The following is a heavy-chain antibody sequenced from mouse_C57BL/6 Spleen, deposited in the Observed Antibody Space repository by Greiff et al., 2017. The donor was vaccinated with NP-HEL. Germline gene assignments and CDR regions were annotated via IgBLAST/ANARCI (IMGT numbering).Heavy chain of an antibody. CDR2: IDPETGGT. CDR1: GYTFTDYE. J-gene: IGHJ4*01. Sequence: QVQLQQSGAELVRPGASVTLSCKASGYTFTDYEMHWVKQTPVHGLEWIGAIDPETGGTAYNQKFKGKAILTADKSSSTAYMELRSLTSEDSAVYYCTRGVYYGNYLDYWGQGTSVTVSS. CDR3: TRGVYYGNYLDY. D-gene: IGHD2-1*01. V-gene: IGHV1-15*01.